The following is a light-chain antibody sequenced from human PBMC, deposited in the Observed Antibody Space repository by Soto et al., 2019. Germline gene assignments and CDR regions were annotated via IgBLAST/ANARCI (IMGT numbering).Light chain of an antibody. J-gene: IGLJ1*01. CDR1: SSNIGAGYD. V-gene: IGLV1-40*01. CDR3: QSYDSSLNTYV. Sequence: QSVLTQPPSVSGAPGQRVTISCTGDSSNIGAGYDVHWYQQVPGTAPKLLIYDNINRPSGVPDRFSGSKSGTSASLAITGLQAEVEADYSCQSYDSSLNTYVFGTGTKVTVL. CDR2: DNI.